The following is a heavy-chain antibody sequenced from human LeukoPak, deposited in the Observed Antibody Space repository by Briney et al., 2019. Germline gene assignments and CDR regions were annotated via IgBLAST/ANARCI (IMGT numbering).Heavy chain of an antibody. D-gene: IGHD2-15*01. Sequence: GGSLRLSCAASGFTFSTYGIHWVHQAPGKGLEWVGLLSSGGINKHYADSVKGRFIISRDNSMNTLYLQMNSLGVEDTAVYYCARDHAGSGRAFDYWGQGTLVTVSS. CDR1: GFTFSTYG. CDR2: LSSGGINK. J-gene: IGHJ4*02. CDR3: ARDHAGSGRAFDY. V-gene: IGHV3-30*03.